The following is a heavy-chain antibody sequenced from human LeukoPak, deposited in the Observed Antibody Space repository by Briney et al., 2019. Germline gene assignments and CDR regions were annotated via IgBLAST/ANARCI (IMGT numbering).Heavy chain of an antibody. CDR3: ARVSRSRRSGYTSGVLY. CDR2: IYPGDSDT. D-gene: IGHD5-12*01. J-gene: IGHJ4*02. V-gene: IGHV5-51*01. CDR1: GYSFPNFW. Sequence: GESLKISCKGSGYSFPNFWIGWVPQMPGKGLGWMGIIYPGDSDTRYSPSFRGQVTISVDESSRTAHLQWSSLKASDTAMYYCARVSRSRRSGYTSGVLYWGQGTLVTVSS.